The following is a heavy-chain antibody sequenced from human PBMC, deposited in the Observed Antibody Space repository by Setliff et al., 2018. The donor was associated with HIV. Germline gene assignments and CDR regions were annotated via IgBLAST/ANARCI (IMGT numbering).Heavy chain of an antibody. Sequence: PGGSLRLSCAASGFTFSRYSMNWVRQAPGKGLEWVSYISSVSGSTIYYADSVKGRFTISRDNAKNSMFLQMNSLRAEDTAVYYCARTNNNPSLKSRVTISVDTAKNQFSLNLTSVTAADTAVYYCARGGFKWSGSYADYWGQGTLVTVSS. CDR1: GFTFSRYS. CDR3: ARTNNNPSLKSRVTISVDTAKNQFSLNLTSVTAADTAVYYCARGGFKWSGSYADY. J-gene: IGHJ4*02. CDR2: ISSVSGSTI. V-gene: IGHV3-48*01. D-gene: IGHD2-21*01.